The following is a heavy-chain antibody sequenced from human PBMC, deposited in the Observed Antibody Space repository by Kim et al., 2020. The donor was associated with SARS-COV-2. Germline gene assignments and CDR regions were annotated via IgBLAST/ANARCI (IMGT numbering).Heavy chain of an antibody. D-gene: IGHD3-10*01. V-gene: IGHV3-7*04. CDR3: ARTYGSGSYPFFFDY. J-gene: IGHJ4*02. Sequence: DSVKGRLTISRDNAKNSLFLQMNSLRAEDTTVYYCARTYGSGSYPFFFDYWGQGTLVTVSS.